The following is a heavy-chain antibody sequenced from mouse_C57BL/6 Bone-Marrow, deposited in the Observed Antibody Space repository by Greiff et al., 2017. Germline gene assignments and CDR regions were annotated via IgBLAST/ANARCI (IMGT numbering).Heavy chain of an antibody. V-gene: IGHV2-6*03. Sequence: VKLQESGPGLVAPSQCLSITCTASGFSFNSYGVHWVRQPPGKGLEWLVVIWSDGSTTYNSALKSRLSISKDNSKGQVFLKMNSLQTDDTAMYYFARFGYYAMDYWGQGTSVTVSS. CDR2: IWSDGST. CDR3: ARFGYYAMDY. CDR1: GFSFNSYG. J-gene: IGHJ4*01.